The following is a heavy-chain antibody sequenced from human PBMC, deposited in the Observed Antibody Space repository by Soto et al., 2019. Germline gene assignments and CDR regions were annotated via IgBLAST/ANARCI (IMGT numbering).Heavy chain of an antibody. Sequence: QVQLVQSGAEVKKPGASVKVSCKASGGTFSSYAISWVRQAPGQGLEWMGGIIPIFGTANYAQKFQGRVTITADETTNKAYMELSSLRTEDTAVYYCAGRVVVAATGYDAFDIWGQGTMVTVSS. CDR3: AGRVVVAATGYDAFDI. V-gene: IGHV1-69*01. J-gene: IGHJ3*02. CDR1: GGTFSSYA. CDR2: IIPIFGTA. D-gene: IGHD2-15*01.